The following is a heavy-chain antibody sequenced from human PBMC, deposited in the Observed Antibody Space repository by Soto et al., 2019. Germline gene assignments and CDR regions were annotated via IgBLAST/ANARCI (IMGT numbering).Heavy chain of an antibody. V-gene: IGHV4-38-2*01. CDR2: IYHSGST. CDR1: GYSISSGYY. J-gene: IGHJ4*02. D-gene: IGHD1-7*01. CDR3: ARVSAGTHNYFDY. Sequence: QVQLQESGPGLVKPSETLSLTCAVSGYSISSGYYWGWIRQPPGKGLEWIGSIYHSGSTYYNPSLKSRVTISVDTSKNQFSLKLSSVTAADTAVYYCARVSAGTHNYFDYWGQGTLVTVSS.